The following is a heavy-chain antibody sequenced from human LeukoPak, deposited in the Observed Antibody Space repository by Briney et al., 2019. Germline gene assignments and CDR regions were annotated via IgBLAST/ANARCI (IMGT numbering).Heavy chain of an antibody. CDR3: ARDGISGTFHWFDP. J-gene: IGHJ5*02. V-gene: IGHV4-59*12. CDR2: IYYSGST. Sequence: SETLSLTCTVSGGSISSYYWSWIRQPPGKGMEWIGYIYYSGSTNYNPSLKSRVTISVDTSKNQFSLKLSSVTAADTAVYYCARDGISGTFHWFDPWGQGTLVTVSS. CDR1: GGSISSYY. D-gene: IGHD1/OR15-1a*01.